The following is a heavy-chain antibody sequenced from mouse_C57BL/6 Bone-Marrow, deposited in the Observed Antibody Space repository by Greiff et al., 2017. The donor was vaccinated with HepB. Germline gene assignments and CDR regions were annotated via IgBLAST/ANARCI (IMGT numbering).Heavy chain of an antibody. V-gene: IGHV5-16*01. CDR2: INYDGSST. J-gene: IGHJ4*01. Sequence: EVKLMESEGGLVQPGSSMKLSCTASGFTFSDYYMAWVRQVPEKGLEWVANINYDGSSTYYLDSLKSRFIISRDNAKNILYLQMSSLKSEDTATYYCARDRSNYVDYAMDYWGQGTSVTVSS. CDR3: ARDRSNYVDYAMDY. CDR1: GFTFSDYY. D-gene: IGHD2-5*01.